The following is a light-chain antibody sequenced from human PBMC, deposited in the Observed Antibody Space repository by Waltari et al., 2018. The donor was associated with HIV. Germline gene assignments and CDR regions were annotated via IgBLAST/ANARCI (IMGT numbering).Light chain of an antibody. Sequence: SYVLTQSPSVSVAPGQTARITCGANAIGSKSVHWYQQKPGQAPVLIVDDHSDRPSGIPGRFSCSNSGNAATLTISRVEVGDEADDFCQVWETSSDLRLWVFGGGSRLTVL. CDR3: QVWETSSDLRLWV. CDR1: AIGSKS. CDR2: DHS. J-gene: IGLJ3*02. V-gene: IGLV3-21*02.